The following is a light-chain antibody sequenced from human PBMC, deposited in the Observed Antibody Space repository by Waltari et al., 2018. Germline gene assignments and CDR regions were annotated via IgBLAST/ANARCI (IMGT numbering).Light chain of an antibody. V-gene: IGLV2-14*01. J-gene: IGLJ3*02. Sequence: QSALTQPASVSGSLGQSISISCAGTSNDVGAHNLVSWYQQYPGRAPTLVIYEVANRPSGISSRFSGSKSGNTASLTISGLQSEDEAEYFCSSYSTTFTVLFGGGTKVTV. CDR3: SSYSTTFTVL. CDR2: EVA. CDR1: SNDVGAHNL.